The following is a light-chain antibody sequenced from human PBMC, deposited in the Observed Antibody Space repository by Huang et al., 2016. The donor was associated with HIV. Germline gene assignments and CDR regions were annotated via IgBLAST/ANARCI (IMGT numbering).Light chain of an antibody. V-gene: IGKV1-5*03. CDR3: QQYDTYQWT. CDR1: QRISNW. J-gene: IGKJ1*01. Sequence: DIQMTQSPSTLSASVGDRVTITCRASQRISNWLAWYQQRPGKAPKVLIYKTSNLESGVPSRFSGSGSGTEFTLTISSLQPDDFATYYCQQYDTYQWTFGQGTRVEIK. CDR2: KTS.